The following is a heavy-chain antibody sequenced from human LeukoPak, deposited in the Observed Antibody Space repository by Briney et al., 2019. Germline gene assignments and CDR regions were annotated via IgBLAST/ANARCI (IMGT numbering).Heavy chain of an antibody. Sequence: SVKVSCKASGGIFSSYAINWVRQAPGQGLEWMGRIIPIFNIANYTQKFQGRVTITADISTSTAYMDLTSLTSEDTAVYYCAGAAAGMNNNYYYGMDVWGQGTTVTVSS. D-gene: IGHD6-13*01. J-gene: IGHJ6*02. V-gene: IGHV1-69*04. CDR3: AGAAAGMNNNYYYGMDV. CDR2: IIPIFNIA. CDR1: GGIFSSYA.